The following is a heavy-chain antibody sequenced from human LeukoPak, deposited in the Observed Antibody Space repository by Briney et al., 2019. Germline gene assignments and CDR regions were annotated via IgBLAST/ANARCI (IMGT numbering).Heavy chain of an antibody. CDR1: GGSISSHY. V-gene: IGHV4-59*11. CDR2: IFYSGST. Sequence: PSETLSLTCNVSGGSISSHYWSWIRQPPGEGLEWIGDIFYSGSTNYNPSLKSRLTISVDKSKKQFSLKLSSVTAADTAVYYCAREHREWLVRSYYYYGMDVWGQGTTVTVSS. D-gene: IGHD6-19*01. J-gene: IGHJ6*02. CDR3: AREHREWLVRSYYYYGMDV.